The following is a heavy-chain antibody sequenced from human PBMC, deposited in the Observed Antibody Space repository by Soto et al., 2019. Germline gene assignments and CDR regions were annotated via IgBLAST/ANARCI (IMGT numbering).Heavy chain of an antibody. D-gene: IGHD3-10*02. CDR3: ATRRISVPS. J-gene: IGHJ5*02. V-gene: IGHV4-4*02. CDR2: IYHSGRT. CDR1: GDSISSNW. Sequence: QVQLQESGPGLVEPSGTLSLTCTVSGDSISSNWWTWVRQPPGKGLEWLGEIYHSGRTNYNPSLKSRVTVAVDKSKDEFSLMLSSVAAADTAVYNCATRRISVPSWGQGTLVTISS.